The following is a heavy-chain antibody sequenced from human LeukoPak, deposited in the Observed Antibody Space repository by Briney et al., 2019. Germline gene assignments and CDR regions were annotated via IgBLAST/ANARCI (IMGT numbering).Heavy chain of an antibody. J-gene: IGHJ5*02. D-gene: IGHD3-10*01. Sequence: SETLSLTCTVSGGSISSGDYYWSWIRQPPGKGLECIGYIYYSGSTYYNPSLKSRVTISVDTSKNQFSLKLSSVTAADTAVYYCASTYGSGSQNWFDPWGQGTLVTVSS. CDR1: GGSISSGDYY. CDR2: IYYSGST. V-gene: IGHV4-30-4*01. CDR3: ASTYGSGSQNWFDP.